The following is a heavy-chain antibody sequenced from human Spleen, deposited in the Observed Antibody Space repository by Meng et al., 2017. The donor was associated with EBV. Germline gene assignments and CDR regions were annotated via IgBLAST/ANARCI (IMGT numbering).Heavy chain of an antibody. CDR1: GYTFTAYY. CDR3: ARGWLAPFDW. V-gene: IGHV1-2*06. Sequence: QMPLGQSGAEMKKPGASVKVSCKASGYTFTAYYLHWVRQAPGQGLEWVGRINPKSGDTDSGEKVQGRVTMTRDTSISTAYMELSRLKSDDTALYYCARGWLAPFDWWGQGTLVTVSS. D-gene: IGHD5-24*01. CDR2: INPKSGDT. J-gene: IGHJ4*02.